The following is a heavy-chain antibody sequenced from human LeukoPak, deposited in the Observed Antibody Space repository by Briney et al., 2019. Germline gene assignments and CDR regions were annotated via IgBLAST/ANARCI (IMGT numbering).Heavy chain of an antibody. V-gene: IGHV3-30-3*01. CDR3: ARNYYDSSGYYYSLGY. CDR1: GFTFSSYA. CDR2: ISYDGSNK. J-gene: IGHJ4*02. D-gene: IGHD3-22*01. Sequence: GRSLLLSCAASGFTFSSYAMHWGRQAPGKGLEWVAVISYDGSNKYYADSVKGRFTISRDNSKNTLYLQMNSLRAEDTAVYYCARNYYDSSGYYYSLGYWGQGTLVTVSS.